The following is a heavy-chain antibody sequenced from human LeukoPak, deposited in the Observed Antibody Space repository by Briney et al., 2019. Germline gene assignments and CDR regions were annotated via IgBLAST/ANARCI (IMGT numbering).Heavy chain of an antibody. J-gene: IGHJ4*02. CDR3: AADIVGAQLH. V-gene: IGHV1-58*01. Sequence: GTSVKVSCKTSGFTFTNSAVQWVQQARGQRLEWIGWIVVGSGNTNYAQSFQQRVTISRDTSTSTAYMELSGLRSEDTAVYYCAADIVGAQLHWGQGTLVTVSS. CDR2: IVVGSGNT. D-gene: IGHD1-26*01. CDR1: GFTFTNSA.